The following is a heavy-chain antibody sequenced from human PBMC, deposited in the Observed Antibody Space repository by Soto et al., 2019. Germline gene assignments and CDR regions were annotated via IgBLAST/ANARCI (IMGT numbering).Heavy chain of an antibody. V-gene: IGHV1-69*01. CDR2: IIPVFGAA. J-gene: IGHJ3*01. CDR1: GGAFSTSD. D-gene: IGHD2-8*02. CDR3: ARDPRTGWAHDAFDV. Sequence: QVHLVQSGAEVKMPGSSVRVSCASSGGAFSTSDIGWVRQAPGQGLEWMGGIIPVFGAANYPQKFKGRVTITADESTRTANLEMVSLKAEDTATYYCARDPRTGWAHDAFDVWGPGTFIIVSS.